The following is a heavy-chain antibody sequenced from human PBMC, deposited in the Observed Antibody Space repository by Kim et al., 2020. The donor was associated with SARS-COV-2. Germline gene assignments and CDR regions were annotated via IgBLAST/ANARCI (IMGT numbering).Heavy chain of an antibody. J-gene: IGHJ6*02. D-gene: IGHD6-13*01. CDR2: IIPIFGTA. CDR3: ASGAAAGTRNGMDV. CDR1: GGTFSSYA. V-gene: IGHV1-69*13. Sequence: SVKVSCKASGGTFSSYAISWVRQAPGQGLEWMGGIIPIFGTANYAQKFQGRVTITADESTSTAYMELSSLRSEDTAVYYCASGAAAGTRNGMDVWGQGTTVTVSS.